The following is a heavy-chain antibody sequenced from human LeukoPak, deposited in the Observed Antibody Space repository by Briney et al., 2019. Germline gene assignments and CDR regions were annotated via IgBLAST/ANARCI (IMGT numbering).Heavy chain of an antibody. D-gene: IGHD5-18*01. V-gene: IGHV4-39*01. CDR1: GGSISSSSYY. Sequence: PSETLSLTCTVSGGSISSSSYYWGWIRQPPGKGLEWIGSIYYSGSTYYHPSLKSRVSISVDTSKNQFSLKLSAVTAADTAVYYCARQQGQLDPWGQGTLVTVSS. CDR3: ARQQGQLDP. J-gene: IGHJ5*02. CDR2: IYYSGST.